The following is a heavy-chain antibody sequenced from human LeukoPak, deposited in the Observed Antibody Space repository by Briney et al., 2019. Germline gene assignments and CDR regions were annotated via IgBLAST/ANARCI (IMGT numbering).Heavy chain of an antibody. CDR3: ARLSGRLEDYGYSLDY. J-gene: IGHJ4*02. Sequence: TSQTLSLTCTVSGGSISSGSYYWSWIRQPAGKGLEWIGRIYTSGSTNYNPSPKSRVTISVDTSKNQFSLKLSSVTAADTAVYYCARLSGRLEDYGYSLDYWGQGTLVTVSS. D-gene: IGHD5-18*01. V-gene: IGHV4-61*02. CDR1: GGSISSGSYY. CDR2: IYTSGST.